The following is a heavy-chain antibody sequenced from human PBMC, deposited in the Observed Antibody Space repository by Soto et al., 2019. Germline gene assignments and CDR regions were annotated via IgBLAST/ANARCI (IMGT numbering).Heavy chain of an antibody. CDR2: IYHAGST. V-gene: IGHV4-4*02. J-gene: IGHJ5*02. Sequence: SQTRSRTGTLAGRSITNRDRSSRVRLLPATGREWIGDIYHAGSTKYSPSLERRVTMSVDTSNNQFALTLTSVTAADTAVYFCARGPPIVGNTTPLDPWGQGTLVTV. D-gene: IGHD2-21*01. CDR1: GRSITNRDR. CDR3: ARGPPIVGNTTPLDP.